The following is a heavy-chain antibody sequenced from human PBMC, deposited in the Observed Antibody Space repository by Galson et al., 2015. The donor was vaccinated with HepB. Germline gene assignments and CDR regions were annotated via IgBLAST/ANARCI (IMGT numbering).Heavy chain of an antibody. CDR2: INTNTGNP. CDR3: AREVQGVTGGNYYYYYMDV. V-gene: IGHV7-4-1*02. D-gene: IGHD3-10*01. Sequence: SVKVSCKASGYTFTSYAMNWVRQAPGQGLEWMGWINTNTGNPTYAQGFTGRFVFSLDTSVSTAYLQISSLKAEDTAVYYCAREVQGVTGGNYYYYYMDVWGKGTTVTVSS. CDR1: GYTFTSYA. J-gene: IGHJ6*03.